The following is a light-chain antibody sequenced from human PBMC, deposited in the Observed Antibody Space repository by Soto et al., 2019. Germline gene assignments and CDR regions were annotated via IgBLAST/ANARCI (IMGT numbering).Light chain of an antibody. CDR2: EVT. CDR3: SSYSISSSLVV. Sequence: QSALTQPASXXXXXGQSVTISCTGSSSDVGGYDYVSWYQQRPATAPKLIIFEVTSRPSGVSNRFSASKSGNTASLTISGLQAEDEADYYCSSYSISSSLVVFGGGTKLTVL. J-gene: IGLJ2*01. V-gene: IGLV2-14*01. CDR1: SSDVGGYDY.